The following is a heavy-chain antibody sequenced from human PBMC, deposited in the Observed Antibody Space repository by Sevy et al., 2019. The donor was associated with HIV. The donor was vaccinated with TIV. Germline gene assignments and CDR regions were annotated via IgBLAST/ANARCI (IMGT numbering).Heavy chain of an antibody. D-gene: IGHD2-8*01. J-gene: IGHJ5*02. CDR2: ISYDGSNK. V-gene: IGHV3-30*18. CDR1: GFTFSTYG. Sequence: GGSLRLSCTASGFTFSTYGMHWVHQAPGKGLEWVAVISYDGSNKYYADSVKGRFTISRDNSKNTLYLQMNSLRAEDTAVYYCVKDGNYCTNGLCPTRRNWFDPWGQGTLVTVSS. CDR3: VKDGNYCTNGLCPTRRNWFDP.